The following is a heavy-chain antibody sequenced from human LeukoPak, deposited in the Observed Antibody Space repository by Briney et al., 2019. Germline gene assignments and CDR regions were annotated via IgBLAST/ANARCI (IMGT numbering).Heavy chain of an antibody. J-gene: IGHJ6*02. D-gene: IGHD2-2*01. CDR1: GGSISSYY. V-gene: IGHV4-59*01. Sequence: TSETLSLTCIVSGGSISSYYWSWIRQPPGKGLEWIGYIYYSGSTNYNPSLKSRVTISVDTSKNQFSLKLSSVTAADTAVYYCARVYCSSTSCPQGYYYGMDVWGQGTTVTVSS. CDR3: ARVYCSSTSCPQGYYYGMDV. CDR2: IYYSGST.